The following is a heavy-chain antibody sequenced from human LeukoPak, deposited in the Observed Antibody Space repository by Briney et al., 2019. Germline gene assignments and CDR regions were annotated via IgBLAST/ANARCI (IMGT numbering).Heavy chain of an antibody. CDR2: IYSGGSA. Sequence: PGGSLRLSCAASEFSVGSNYMTWVRQAPGKGLEWVSLIYSGGSAYYADSVKGRFTISRDNSKNTLYLQMNSLRAEDTAVYYCARGATTTRFGRFDPWGQGTLVIVSS. J-gene: IGHJ5*02. CDR3: ARGATTTRFGRFDP. D-gene: IGHD4-17*01. CDR1: EFSVGSNY. V-gene: IGHV3-66*01.